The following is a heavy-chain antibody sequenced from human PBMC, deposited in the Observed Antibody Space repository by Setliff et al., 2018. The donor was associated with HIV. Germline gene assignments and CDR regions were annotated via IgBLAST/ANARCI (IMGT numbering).Heavy chain of an antibody. D-gene: IGHD3-10*01. Sequence: GASVKVSCKASGYTFTSYAMHWVRQAPGQRLEWVGWINTGNGDTKYSQDFQGRVTSSRDTSASTAHMELSSLRSEDMAVYYCARAQINLVRGVVHYFDYWGQGTLVTVSS. CDR1: GYTFTSYA. CDR3: ARAQINLVRGVVHYFDY. J-gene: IGHJ4*02. V-gene: IGHV1-3*03. CDR2: INTGNGDT.